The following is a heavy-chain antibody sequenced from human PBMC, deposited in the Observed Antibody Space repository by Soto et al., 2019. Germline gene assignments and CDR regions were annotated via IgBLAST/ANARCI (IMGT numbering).Heavy chain of an antibody. V-gene: IGHV4-31*03. CDR3: ARDLGDGYNGVDYAFDI. D-gene: IGHD3-16*01. CDR1: GGSISSGGYY. Sequence: QVQLQESGPGLVKPSQTLSLTCTVSGGSISSGGYYWSWIRQHPGKGLEWIGYIYYSGSTYYNPSLKSRVTISVDTSKNQFSLKLSSVTAADTAVYYCARDLGDGYNGVDYAFDIWGQGTMVTVSS. J-gene: IGHJ3*02. CDR2: IYYSGST.